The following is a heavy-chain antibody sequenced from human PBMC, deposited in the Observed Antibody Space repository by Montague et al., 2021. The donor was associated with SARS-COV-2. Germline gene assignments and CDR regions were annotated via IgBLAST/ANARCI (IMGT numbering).Heavy chain of an antibody. Sequence: TLSLTCTVSGGSIRSGSYYWSWIRQPAGKGLEWMGRIYTSGSTNYNPSLKSRVTISVDTSKNQFSLKLNSVTAADTAVYYCARGILSMNMAVVVLLGGIYYFDSWGQGTLVAVSS. CDR1: GGSIRSGSYY. D-gene: IGHD3-22*01. V-gene: IGHV4-61*02. J-gene: IGHJ4*02. CDR2: IYTSGST. CDR3: ARGILSMNMAVVVLLGGIYYFDS.